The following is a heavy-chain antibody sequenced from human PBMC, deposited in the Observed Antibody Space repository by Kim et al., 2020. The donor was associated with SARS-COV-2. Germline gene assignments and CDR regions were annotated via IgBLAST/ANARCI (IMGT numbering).Heavy chain of an antibody. D-gene: IGHD1-1*01. V-gene: IGHV3-30*18. CDR3: AKALLES. CDR1: GFTFSIYG. J-gene: IGHJ5*02. CDR2: ISYDGSNK. Sequence: GGSLRLSCASSGFTFSIYGMHWVRHAPGKGLEWVAVISYDGSNKYYADSVKGRFTISRDNSKNTLYLQMNSLRAEDTAVYYCAKALLESWGQGTLVTVSS.